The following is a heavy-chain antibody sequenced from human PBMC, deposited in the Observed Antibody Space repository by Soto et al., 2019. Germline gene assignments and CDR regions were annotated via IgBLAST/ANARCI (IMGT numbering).Heavy chain of an antibody. CDR2: IKKKSDGGTT. J-gene: IGHJ4*02. CDR1: GFTFSDAW. CDR3: XXXXXX. V-gene: IGHV3-15*01. Sequence: EVQLVESGGGLVKPGGSLRLSCAASGFTFSDAWMSWXRXXPGKGLEWVGLIKKKSDGGTTDYAAPVKGRFTISRDDSXXXXXXXXXXXXXXXXXXXXXXXXXXXXGQGTLVTVSS.